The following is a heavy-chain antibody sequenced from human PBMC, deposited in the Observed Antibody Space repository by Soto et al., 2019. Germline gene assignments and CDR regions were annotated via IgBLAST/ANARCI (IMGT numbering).Heavy chain of an antibody. CDR1: GFTFSSYA. J-gene: IGHJ4*02. CDR2: ISYDGSNK. Sequence: QVQLVESGGGVVQPGRSLRLSCAASGFTFSSYAMHWVRQAPGKGLEWVAVISYDGSNKYYADSAKGRFTISRDNSKNTLYLQMNSLRAEDTAVYYCARDRDYGGNPDYWGQGTLVTVSS. D-gene: IGHD4-17*01. CDR3: ARDRDYGGNPDY. V-gene: IGHV3-30-3*01.